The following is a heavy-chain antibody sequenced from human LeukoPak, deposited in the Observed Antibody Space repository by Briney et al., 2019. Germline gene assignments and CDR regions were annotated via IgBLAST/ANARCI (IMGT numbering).Heavy chain of an antibody. CDR2: ISNDGTNK. J-gene: IGHJ5*02. V-gene: IGHV3-30*03. D-gene: IGHD3-9*01. CDR3: ATLNTAYDKGWFDP. Sequence: GGSLRLSCVASRFTFSSYGLHWVRQAPGKGLEWVAFISNDGTNKYYVDSVKGRFTISRDNSKNTLYLQMNSLRAEVTAVYHCATLNTAYDKGWFDPWGQGTLVIVSS. CDR1: RFTFSSYG.